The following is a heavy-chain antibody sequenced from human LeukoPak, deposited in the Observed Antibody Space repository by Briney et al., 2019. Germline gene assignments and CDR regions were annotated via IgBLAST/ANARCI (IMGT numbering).Heavy chain of an antibody. CDR1: GFTFSSYW. J-gene: IGHJ4*02. CDR2: IKQDGSEK. V-gene: IGHV3-7*01. CDR3: ARGRRVVRGANPRRVVSFYFDY. Sequence: GGSLRLSCAASGFTFSSYWMSWVRQAPGKGLEWVANIKQDGSEKYYVDSVKGRFTISRDNAKNSLYLQMNSLRAEDTAVYYCARGRRVVRGANPRRVVSFYFDYWGQGTLVTVSS. D-gene: IGHD3-10*01.